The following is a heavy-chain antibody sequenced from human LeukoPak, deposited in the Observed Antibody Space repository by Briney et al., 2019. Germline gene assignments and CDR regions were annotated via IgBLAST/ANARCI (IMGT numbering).Heavy chain of an antibody. D-gene: IGHD3-3*01. Sequence: SETLSLTCTVSGGSISSYYWSWIRQPPGKGLELIGYSYYSGSTNYNPSLKSRVTISVDTSKNQFSLKMSSVTAADTAVYYCARGGADYDFWSGYFITTPFDYWGQGTLVTVSS. CDR3: ARGGADYDFWSGYFITTPFDY. CDR1: GGSISSYY. J-gene: IGHJ4*02. V-gene: IGHV4-59*01. CDR2: SYYSGST.